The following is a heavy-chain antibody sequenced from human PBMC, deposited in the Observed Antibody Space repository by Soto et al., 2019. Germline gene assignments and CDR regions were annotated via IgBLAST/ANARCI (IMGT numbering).Heavy chain of an antibody. CDR1: GFTFSSYA. Sequence: GGSLRLSCAASGFTFSSYAMHWVRQAPGKGLESVAVISYDGSNKYYADSVKGRFTISRDNSKNTLYLQMNSLRAEDTAVYYCARDPGAARAYYFDYWGQGTLVTVSS. J-gene: IGHJ4*02. CDR3: ARDPGAARAYYFDY. D-gene: IGHD6-6*01. CDR2: ISYDGSNK. V-gene: IGHV3-30-3*01.